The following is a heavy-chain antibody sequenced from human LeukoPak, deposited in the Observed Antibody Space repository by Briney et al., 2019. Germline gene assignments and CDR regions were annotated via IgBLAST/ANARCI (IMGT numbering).Heavy chain of an antibody. D-gene: IGHD3-16*01. Sequence: PGGSLRLSCAASGFTFSSYAMSWVRQAPGKGLEWVSTISGSGGSTYYTDSVRGRSTISRDNSKNTPYLQMNSLRAEDTAVYYCAKWGATILYWGQGTLVTVSS. V-gene: IGHV3-23*01. CDR3: AKWGATILY. CDR2: ISGSGGST. CDR1: GFTFSSYA. J-gene: IGHJ4*02.